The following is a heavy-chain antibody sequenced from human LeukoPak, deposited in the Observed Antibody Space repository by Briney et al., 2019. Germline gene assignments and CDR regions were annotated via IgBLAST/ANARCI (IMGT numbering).Heavy chain of an antibody. V-gene: IGHV3-48*02. Sequence: GGSLRLSCAASGFTFSSYSMNWVRQAPGKGLEWVSYISSSSSAIYYADSVKGRFTISRDNAKNSLYLQMNSLRDEDTAFYYCARGLTTVTRSPFDYWGRGTLVTVSS. J-gene: IGHJ4*02. CDR2: ISSSSSAI. D-gene: IGHD4-17*01. CDR1: GFTFSSYS. CDR3: ARGLTTVTRSPFDY.